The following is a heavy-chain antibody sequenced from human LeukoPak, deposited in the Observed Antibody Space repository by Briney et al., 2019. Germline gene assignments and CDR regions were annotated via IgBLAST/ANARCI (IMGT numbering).Heavy chain of an antibody. D-gene: IGHD3-22*01. CDR2: ISSSSSYI. CDR3: ARAGNYYDSSGYYLRHPQVVDY. CDR1: GFTFSSYS. J-gene: IGHJ4*02. V-gene: IGHV3-21*01. Sequence: PGGSLRLSCAASGFTFSSYSMDWVRQAPGKGLEWVSSISSSSSYIYYADSVKGRFTISRDNAKNSLYLQTNSPRDEDTAVYYCARAGNYYDSSGYYLRHPQVVDYWGQGTLVTVSS.